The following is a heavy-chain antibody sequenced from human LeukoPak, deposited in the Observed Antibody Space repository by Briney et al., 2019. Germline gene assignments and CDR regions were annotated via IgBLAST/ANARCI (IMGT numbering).Heavy chain of an antibody. CDR3: AWFGELLY. CDR2: IHYSGTT. CDR1: GGSISDDY. V-gene: IGHV4-59*12. J-gene: IGHJ4*02. Sequence: NPSETLSLTCTVSGGSISDDYWSWLRQPPGEGLEWIAYIHYSGTTNYNPSLRSRVTISVDTSKNQFSLKLSSVTAADTAVYYCAWFGELLYWGQGTLVTVSS. D-gene: IGHD3-10*01.